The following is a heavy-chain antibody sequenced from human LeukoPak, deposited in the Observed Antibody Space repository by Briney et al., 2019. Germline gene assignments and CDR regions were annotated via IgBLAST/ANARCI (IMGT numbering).Heavy chain of an antibody. D-gene: IGHD3-22*01. CDR2: VYYSGST. CDR1: GGSISVYY. CDR3: ARHSKYYYDSSGSYVGYFQH. V-gene: IGHV4-59*08. Sequence: SETLSLTCTVSGGSISVYYWSWIRQPPGKGLEWIGYVYYSGSTNYNPSLKSRVTISVDTSKNQFSLKLSSVTAADTAVYYCARHSKYYYDSSGSYVGYFQHWGQGTLVTVSS. J-gene: IGHJ1*01.